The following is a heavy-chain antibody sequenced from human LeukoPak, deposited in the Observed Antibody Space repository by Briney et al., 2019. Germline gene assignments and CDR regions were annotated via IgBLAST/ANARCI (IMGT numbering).Heavy chain of an antibody. CDR3: ARVGSSWSFDY. CDR2: ISSGGNYI. J-gene: IGHJ4*02. D-gene: IGHD6-13*01. CDR1: GFSFRSYW. V-gene: IGHV3-21*01. Sequence: PGGSLRLSCAASGFSFRSYWMHWVRQAPGKGLEWVSSISSGGNYIYYADSVKGRFTISRDNAKNSLYLQMNSLRAEDTAVYYCARVGSSWSFDYWGQGTLVTVSS.